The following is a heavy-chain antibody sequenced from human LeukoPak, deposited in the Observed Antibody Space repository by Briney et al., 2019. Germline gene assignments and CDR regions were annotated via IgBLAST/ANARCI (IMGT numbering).Heavy chain of an antibody. CDR2: ISSSSSYT. CDR1: GFTFSDYY. Sequence: GGSLRLSCAASGFTFSDYYMSWIRQAPGKGLEWVPYISSSSSYTNYADSVKGRFTISRDNAKNSLYLQMNSLRAEDTAVYYCARVLGLRGPFDYWGQGTLVTVSS. V-gene: IGHV3-11*06. D-gene: IGHD3-10*01. CDR3: ARVLGLRGPFDY. J-gene: IGHJ4*02.